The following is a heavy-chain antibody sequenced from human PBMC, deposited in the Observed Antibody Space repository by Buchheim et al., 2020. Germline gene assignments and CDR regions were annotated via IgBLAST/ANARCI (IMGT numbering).Heavy chain of an antibody. Sequence: EVQLVESGGGLVQPGGSLRLSCAASGFTFSSYWMSWVRQAPGKGLEWVANIKQDGSEKYYVDSVKGRFTISRDNAKNSLYLQMNSLRAEDTAVYYCARKLGYCTNGVCYTPYWYFDLWGRGTL. CDR1: GFTFSSYW. V-gene: IGHV3-7*01. CDR2: IKQDGSEK. CDR3: ARKLGYCTNGVCYTPYWYFDL. D-gene: IGHD2-8*01. J-gene: IGHJ2*01.